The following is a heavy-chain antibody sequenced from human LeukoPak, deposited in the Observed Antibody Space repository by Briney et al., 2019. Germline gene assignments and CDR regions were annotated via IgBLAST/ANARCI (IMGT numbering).Heavy chain of an antibody. CDR1: GFTFSNAW. J-gene: IGHJ4*02. CDR2: IKSKTDGGTT. D-gene: IGHD4-11*01. CDR3: TTDPFYPYTVTTVYDY. Sequence: GGSLRLSCAASGFTFSNAWMSWVRQAPGRGLEWVGRIKSKTDGGTTDYAAPVKGRFTISRDDSKNTLYLQMNSLKTEDTAVYYCTTDPFYPYTVTTVYDYWGQGTLVTVSS. V-gene: IGHV3-15*01.